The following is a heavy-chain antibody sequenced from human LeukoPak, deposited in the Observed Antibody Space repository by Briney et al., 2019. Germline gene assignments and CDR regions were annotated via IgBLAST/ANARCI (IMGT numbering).Heavy chain of an antibody. CDR1: GGSFSGYY. V-gene: IGHV4-34*01. J-gene: IGHJ4*02. CDR2: INHSGST. CDR3: ARGHREREYYFDY. D-gene: IGHD3-10*01. Sequence: KPSETLSLTCAVYGGSFSGYYWSWIRQPPGKGLEWIGEINHSGSTNCNPSLKSRVTISVDTSKNQFSLKLSSVTAADTAVYYCARGHREREYYFDYWGQGTLVTVSS.